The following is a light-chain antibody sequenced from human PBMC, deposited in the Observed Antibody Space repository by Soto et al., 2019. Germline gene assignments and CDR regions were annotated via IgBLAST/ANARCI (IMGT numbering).Light chain of an antibody. CDR2: DAS. J-gene: IGKJ1*01. CDR1: QSVSSN. V-gene: IGKV3-15*01. Sequence: EIEMTQSPATLSVSPGERATLSCRASQSVSSNLAWYQQRVGQAPKLLIYDASTRATGIPARFSGSGSGTEFTLTICSLQSEDFAVYYCQQYNDWPETFGQGTKVDIK. CDR3: QQYNDWPET.